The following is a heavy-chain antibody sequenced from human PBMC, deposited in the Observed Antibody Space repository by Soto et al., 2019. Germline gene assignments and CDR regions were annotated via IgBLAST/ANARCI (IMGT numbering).Heavy chain of an antibody. V-gene: IGHV1-69*02. Sequence: GASVKVSCKASGGTFSSYTISWVRQAPGQGLEWMGRIIPILGIANYAQKFQGRVTITADESTSTAYMELSSLRSEDTAVYYCARVVTVVKSFHYWYFDLWGRGTLVTVSS. CDR3: ARVVTVVKSFHYWYFDL. CDR2: IIPILGIA. CDR1: GGTFSSYT. D-gene: IGHD2-15*01. J-gene: IGHJ2*01.